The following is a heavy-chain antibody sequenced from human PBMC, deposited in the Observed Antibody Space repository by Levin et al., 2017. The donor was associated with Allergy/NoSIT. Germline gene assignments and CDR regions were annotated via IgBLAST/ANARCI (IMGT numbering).Heavy chain of an antibody. CDR3: ARDLGGYDYLDY. D-gene: IGHD5-12*01. CDR1: GYIFTTYG. V-gene: IGHV1-18*01. CDR2: ISADNGNT. J-gene: IGHJ4*02. Sequence: ASVKVSCKASGYIFTTYGINWVRQAPGQGLEWMGWISADNGNTNYAQKLQGRVTMTTDTSTSTAYMELRSLKSDDTAVYYCARDLGGYDYLDYWGQGTLVTVSS.